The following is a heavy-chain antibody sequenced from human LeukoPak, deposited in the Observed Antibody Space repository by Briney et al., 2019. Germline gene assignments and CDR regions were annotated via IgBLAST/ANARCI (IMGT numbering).Heavy chain of an antibody. CDR1: GYTCTGYY. CDR2: INPNSGGT. D-gene: IGHD4-17*01. CDR3: ASSITVTITYFDY. Sequence: ASVKVSCKASGYTCTGYYMHWVRQAPGQGLEWMGWINPNSGGTNYAQKFQGRVTMTRDTSISTAYMELSRLRSDDTAVYYCASSITVTITYFDYWGQGTLVTVSS. J-gene: IGHJ4*02. V-gene: IGHV1-2*02.